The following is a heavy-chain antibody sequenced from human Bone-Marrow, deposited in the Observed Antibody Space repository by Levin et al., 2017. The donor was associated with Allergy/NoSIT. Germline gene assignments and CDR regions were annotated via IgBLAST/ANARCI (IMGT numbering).Heavy chain of an antibody. CDR2: ISYIGAT. V-gene: IGHV4-30-4*01. Sequence: SETLSLTCSVSGGSISSGEYSWTWIRQSPGKALEWIGYISYIGATYYNPSLTNRASISVDMSKNEFSLRLTSVTAADTAVYFCARQDLWAGDSFDSWGQGTLVNVSS. J-gene: IGHJ4*02. CDR3: ARQDLWAGDSFDS. CDR1: GGSISSGEYS. D-gene: IGHD2-21*01.